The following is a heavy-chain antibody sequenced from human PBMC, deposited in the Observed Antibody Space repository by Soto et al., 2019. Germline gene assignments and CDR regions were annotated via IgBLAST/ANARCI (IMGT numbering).Heavy chain of an antibody. CDR3: ATWHEREHAYDV. CDR1: GYTFNTYF. D-gene: IGHD1-1*01. V-gene: IGHV1-18*01. CDR2: ISPYNGNT. Sequence: HVQLVQSGGELKKPGASVKVSCNTSGYTFNTYFISWVRQAPGQGLEWMGWISPYNGNTKYGEKFQGRVTMTTDTFTRTAYMELRNLRFDDTAVYYCATWHEREHAYDVWGQGTTVTVSS. J-gene: IGHJ3*01.